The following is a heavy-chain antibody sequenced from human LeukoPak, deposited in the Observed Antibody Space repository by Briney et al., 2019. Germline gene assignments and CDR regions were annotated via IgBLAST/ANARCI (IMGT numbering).Heavy chain of an antibody. J-gene: IGHJ1*01. V-gene: IGHV3-23*01. D-gene: IGHD2-21*02. Sequence: GGSLRLSCAASGFTFSSYAMSWVRQAPGKGLEWVSAISGSGGSTYYADSVKGRFTISRDNSKNTQYLQMNSLRAEDTAVYYCAKPQGPHIVVVTAIPPEYFQHWGQGTLVTVSS. CDR2: ISGSGGST. CDR1: GFTFSSYA. CDR3: AKPQGPHIVVVTAIPPEYFQH.